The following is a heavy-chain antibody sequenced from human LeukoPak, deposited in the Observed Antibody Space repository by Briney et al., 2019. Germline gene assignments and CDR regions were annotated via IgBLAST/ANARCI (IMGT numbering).Heavy chain of an antibody. CDR1: GYTFTGYY. CDR3: ARDNSGWYYVDY. Sequence: VASVKVSCKASGYTFTGYYMHWVRQAPGQGLEWMGWINPNSGGTNYAQKFQGRVTMTRDTSISTAYMELSRLRSDDTAVYYCARDNSGWYYVDYWGQGTLVTVSS. D-gene: IGHD6-19*01. V-gene: IGHV1-2*02. J-gene: IGHJ4*02. CDR2: INPNSGGT.